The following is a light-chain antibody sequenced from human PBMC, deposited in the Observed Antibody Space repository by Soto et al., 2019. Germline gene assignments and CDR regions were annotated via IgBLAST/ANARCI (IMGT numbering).Light chain of an antibody. J-gene: IGKJ3*01. Sequence: DIQMTQSPSSLSASVEDRVTITCQASQDISNYLNWYQQKPGKAPKLLIYDASNLETGVPSRFSGSGSGTDFTFTISSLQPEDIATYYCQQYDNLPRTFGPGTKVDIK. CDR3: QQYDNLPRT. CDR1: QDISNY. CDR2: DAS. V-gene: IGKV1-33*01.